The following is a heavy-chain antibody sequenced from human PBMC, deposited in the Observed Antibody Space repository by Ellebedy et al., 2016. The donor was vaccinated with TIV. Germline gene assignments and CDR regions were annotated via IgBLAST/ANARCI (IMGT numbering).Heavy chain of an antibody. Sequence: ASVKVSCKASGYTFSNSGINWVRQAPGQGLEWMGRIIPILDIANYAQKFQGRVTITADKSTSTAYMELSSLRSEDTAVYYCARGGYGWDYNWFDPWGQGTLVTVSS. CDR3: ARGGYGWDYNWFDP. D-gene: IGHD5-18*01. CDR2: IIPILDIA. CDR1: GYTFSNSG. J-gene: IGHJ5*02. V-gene: IGHV1-69*04.